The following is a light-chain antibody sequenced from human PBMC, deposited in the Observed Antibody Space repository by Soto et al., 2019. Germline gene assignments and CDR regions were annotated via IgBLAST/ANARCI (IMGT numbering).Light chain of an antibody. J-gene: IGKJ5*01. Sequence: EIVLTQSPGTLSLSPEERSTLSCRASQSICSSYLAWYQQKPGQAPRLLIYGASTRATGIPDRFSGSGSGTDVTLTINRVAPEDFAVYYCQQYVSLPITFGQGTRLEIK. CDR2: GAS. CDR1: QSICSSY. V-gene: IGKV3-20*01. CDR3: QQYVSLPIT.